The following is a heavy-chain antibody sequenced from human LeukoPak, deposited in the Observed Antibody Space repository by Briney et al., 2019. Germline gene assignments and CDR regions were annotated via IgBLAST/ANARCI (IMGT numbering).Heavy chain of an antibody. CDR1: GFTFSNFW. CDR2: IKEDGSEM. V-gene: IGHV3-7*01. CDR3: ARGLGLPGYYDSSGYYYDY. Sequence: GGSLRLSCAVSGFTFSNFWMSWVRQAPGQGLEWVANIKEDGSEMYYVDSVKGRFTISRDNAKNSLYLQMNSLRGEDTAVYYCARGLGLPGYYDSSGYYYDYWGQGTLATVSS. J-gene: IGHJ4*02. D-gene: IGHD3-22*01.